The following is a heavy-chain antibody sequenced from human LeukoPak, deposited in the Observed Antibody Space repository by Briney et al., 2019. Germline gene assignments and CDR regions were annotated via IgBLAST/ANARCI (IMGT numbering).Heavy chain of an antibody. CDR1: GGSISSYY. J-gene: IGHJ4*02. Sequence: SETLSLTCAVYGGSISSYYWSWIRQPPGKGLEWIGYIYYSGSTNYNPSLKSRVTISVDTSKNQFSLKLSSVTAADTAVYYCARYDYVSFDYWGQGTLVTVSS. CDR2: IYYSGST. CDR3: ARYDYVSFDY. D-gene: IGHD3-16*01. V-gene: IGHV4-59*01.